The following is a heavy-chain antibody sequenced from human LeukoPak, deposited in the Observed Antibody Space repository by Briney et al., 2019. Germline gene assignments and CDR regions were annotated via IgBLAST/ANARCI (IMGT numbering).Heavy chain of an antibody. CDR1: GGSFSGYY. V-gene: IGHV4-34*01. D-gene: IGHD5-18*01. J-gene: IGHJ4*02. Sequence: PSETLSLTCAVYGGSFSGYYWSWIRQPPGKGLEWIGEINHSGSTNYNPSLKSRVTISVDTSKNQFSLKLSSVTAADTAVYYCARDLYSSGYGFDYWGQGTLVTVSS. CDR3: ARDLYSSGYGFDY. CDR2: INHSGST.